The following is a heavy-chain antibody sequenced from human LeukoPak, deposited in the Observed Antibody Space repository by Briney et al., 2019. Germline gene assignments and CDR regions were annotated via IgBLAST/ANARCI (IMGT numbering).Heavy chain of an antibody. V-gene: IGHV3-23*01. CDR2: ISGTGGRT. Sequence: PGGSLRLSCAASGFTSRSHAMSWVRQAPGKGLEWVSAISGTGGRTYYADSVKGRFTISRDNSKNTLYLQMNSLRAEDTAVYYCAKERDTINDWYGEFGYWGQGTLVTVSS. D-gene: IGHD3-10*01. CDR3: AKERDTINDWYGEFGY. J-gene: IGHJ4*02. CDR1: GFTSRSHA.